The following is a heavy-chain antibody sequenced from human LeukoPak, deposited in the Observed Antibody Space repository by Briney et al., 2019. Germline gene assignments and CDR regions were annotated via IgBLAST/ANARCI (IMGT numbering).Heavy chain of an antibody. CDR1: GFTFSSYG. V-gene: IGHV3-33*06. Sequence: PGGSLRLSCAASGFTFSSYGVHWVSQAPGKGLEGVAVIWYDGSNKYYADSVKGRFTISRDNSKNTLYLQMNSLRAEDTAVYYCAKEGGYYDILTGKPPGSHEYFQHWGQGTLVTVSS. CDR2: IWYDGSNK. J-gene: IGHJ1*01. D-gene: IGHD3-9*01. CDR3: AKEGGYYDILTGKPPGSHEYFQH.